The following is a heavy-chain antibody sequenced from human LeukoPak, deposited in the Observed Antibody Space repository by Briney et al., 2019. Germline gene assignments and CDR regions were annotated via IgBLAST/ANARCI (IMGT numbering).Heavy chain of an antibody. CDR2: ISYDGSSK. V-gene: IGHV3-30*18. CDR3: AQDRYSWSSWFVFDY. CDR1: GLIFRNYG. D-gene: IGHD1-26*01. Sequence: GGSLRLSCAACGLIFRNYGMHWVRQAPGKGLEWVAVISYDGSSKYYADSVKGRFTISRDNSANALYLQMNSRRGEDTPVYCCAQDRYSWSSWFVFDYWGPETLVTVSS. J-gene: IGHJ4*01.